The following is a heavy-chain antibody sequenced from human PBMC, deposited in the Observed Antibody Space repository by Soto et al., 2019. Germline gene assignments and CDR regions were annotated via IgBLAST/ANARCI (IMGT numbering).Heavy chain of an antibody. D-gene: IGHD3-16*01. CDR1: GGSVSYSF. V-gene: IGHV4-59*02. CDR2: IYYSGST. Sequence: PSETLSLTCNVSGGSVSYSFWSWIRQPPGKGLEWIGYIYYSGSTNYNPSLKSRVTISVDTSKNQFSLKLSSVTAADTAVYYCARAWGYYFDYWGQGTLVTVSS. J-gene: IGHJ4*02. CDR3: ARAWGYYFDY.